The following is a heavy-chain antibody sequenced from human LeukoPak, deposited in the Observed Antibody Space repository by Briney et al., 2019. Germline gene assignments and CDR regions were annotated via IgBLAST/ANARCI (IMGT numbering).Heavy chain of an antibody. D-gene: IGHD2/OR15-2a*01. Sequence: GASVKVSCKASGYTFTSYYTHWVRQAPGQGLEWMGIIKPSGSSTLYAQKFQGRVTVTSDMSTSTVYVELSSLRSEDTAVYYCAREVPENFNFDYWGQGTLVTVSS. CDR2: IKPSGSST. J-gene: IGHJ4*02. V-gene: IGHV1-46*01. CDR3: AREVPENFNFDY. CDR1: GYTFTSYY.